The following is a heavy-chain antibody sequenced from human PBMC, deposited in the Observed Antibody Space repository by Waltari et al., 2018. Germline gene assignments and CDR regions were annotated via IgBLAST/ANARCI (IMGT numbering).Heavy chain of an antibody. V-gene: IGHV3-53*01. CDR1: GFTVSSTY. CDR2: IYSGGST. CDR3: ARAIRWLGVSMDY. Sequence: VQLVESGGGLIQPGGSLRLSCAASGFTVSSTYMSWVRQAPGKGLEWVSVIYSGGSTYYADSVKGRFTISRDNSKNTLYLQMNSLRAEDTAVYYCARAIRWLGVSMDYWGQGTLVTVSS. D-gene: IGHD2-2*01. J-gene: IGHJ4*02.